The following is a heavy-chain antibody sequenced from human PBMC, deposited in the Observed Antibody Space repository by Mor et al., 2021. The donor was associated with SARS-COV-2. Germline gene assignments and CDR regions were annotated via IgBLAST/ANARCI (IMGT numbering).Heavy chain of an antibody. J-gene: IGHJ4*02. CDR2: ISGSGGST. Sequence: GMCWEWVSGISGSGGSTYYADSVKGRFTISRDNSKNTLYLQMNSLRAEDTAVYYCAKGQGPYSSSYPIDYWGQGTLVTVSS. D-gene: IGHD6-13*01. CDR3: AKGQGPYSSSYPIDY. V-gene: IGHV3-23*01.